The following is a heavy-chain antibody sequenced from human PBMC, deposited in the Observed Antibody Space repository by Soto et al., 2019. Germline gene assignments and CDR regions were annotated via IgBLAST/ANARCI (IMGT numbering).Heavy chain of an antibody. V-gene: IGHV3-13*01. CDR1: GFTFSSYD. CDR2: IGTAGDT. J-gene: IGHJ6*02. D-gene: IGHD2-2*01. CDR3: RAYCSSTSCYFTSGMDV. Sequence: EVQLVESGGGLVQPGGSLRLSCAASGFTFSSYDMHWVRQATGKGLEWVSAIGTAGDTYYPGSVKGRFTITRENAKNSLDLQMNSLRAEDTAVYYFRAYCSSTSCYFTSGMDVWGQGTTVTVSS.